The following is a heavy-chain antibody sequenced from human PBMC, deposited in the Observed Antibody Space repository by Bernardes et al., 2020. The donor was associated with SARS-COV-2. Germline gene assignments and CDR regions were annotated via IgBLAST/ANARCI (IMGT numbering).Heavy chain of an antibody. V-gene: IGHV7-4-1*02. CDR2: INTNTGNP. J-gene: IGHJ6*02. Sequence: ASVKVSCMASGYTFTSYAMNWVRQAPGQGLEWMGWINTNTGNPTYAQGFTGRFVFSLDTSVSTAYLQISSLKAEDTAVYYCARGSSSWPYYYYGMDVWGQGTTVTVSS. CDR3: ARGSSSWPYYYYGMDV. CDR1: GYTFTSYA. D-gene: IGHD6-13*01.